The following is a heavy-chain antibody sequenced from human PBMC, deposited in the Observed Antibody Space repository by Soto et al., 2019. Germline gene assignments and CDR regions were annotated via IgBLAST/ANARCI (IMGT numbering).Heavy chain of an antibody. Sequence: SETLSLTCTVSGGSITSSSYYWGWIRQPPGKGLEWIGSIYYSGSTYYNPSLKSRVTISVDTSKNQFSLKLSSVTAADTAVYYCARTFYAYPYYYGMDVWGQGTTVT. CDR3: ARTFYAYPYYYGMDV. CDR2: IYYSGST. D-gene: IGHD2-2*01. CDR1: GGSITSSSYY. V-gene: IGHV4-39*01. J-gene: IGHJ6*02.